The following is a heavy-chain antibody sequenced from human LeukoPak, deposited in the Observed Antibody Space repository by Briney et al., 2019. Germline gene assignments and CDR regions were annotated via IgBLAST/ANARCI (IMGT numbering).Heavy chain of an antibody. CDR3: AKVMDTYYYNSSGSYDAFDI. D-gene: IGHD3-22*01. CDR2: ISGSGGST. CDR1: GFTFSSYA. V-gene: IGHV3-23*01. J-gene: IGHJ3*02. Sequence: GGSLRLSCAASGFTFSSYAMSWVRQAPGKGLEWVSAISGSGGSTYYADSVKGRFTISRDNSKNTLYLQMNSLRAEDTAVYYCAKVMDTYYYNSSGSYDAFDIWGQGTMVTVSS.